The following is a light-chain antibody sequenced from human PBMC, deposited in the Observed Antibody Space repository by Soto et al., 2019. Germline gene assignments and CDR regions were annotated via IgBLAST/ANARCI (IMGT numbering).Light chain of an antibody. V-gene: IGKV1-5*01. Sequence: DIQMTQSPSTLSAFVGDRVTITCRASDSINNCLAWYQQKPGKAPKLLIFDAYNLESGVPSRFSGSGSGTKFTLTISSLQPDDFATYYCQQYNRAYTFGQGTKVDIK. CDR3: QQYNRAYT. CDR1: DSINNC. CDR2: DAY. J-gene: IGKJ2*01.